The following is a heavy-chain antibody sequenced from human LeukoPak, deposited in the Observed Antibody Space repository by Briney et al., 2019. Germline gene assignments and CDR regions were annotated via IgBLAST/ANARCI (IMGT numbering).Heavy chain of an antibody. CDR2: IYYSGNA. D-gene: IGHD3-22*01. CDR3: VRDHYDVSGYYPVDFDH. V-gene: IGHV4-39*07. Sequence: SETLYLTCSVSGGSISSSAYYWGWIRQPPGKGLEWIGSIYYSGNAYYNLSLKSRVTISVDTSKNQFSLKLSSVTAADTAVYYCVRDHYDVSGYYPVDFDHWGQGTLVTVSS. CDR1: GGSISSSAYY. J-gene: IGHJ4*02.